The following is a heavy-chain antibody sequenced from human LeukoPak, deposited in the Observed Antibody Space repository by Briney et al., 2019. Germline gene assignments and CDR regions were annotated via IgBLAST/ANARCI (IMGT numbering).Heavy chain of an antibody. CDR1: GFTFSSYA. CDR3: AKMTDRYYDSSGSIFDC. CDR2: ICGSGVST. J-gene: IGHJ4*02. V-gene: IGHV3-23*01. Sequence: GGSLRVSCAASGFTFSSYAMSWVRQAPGKGLEWVSGICGSGVSTYFADSVKGRFTISRDNSKNTLSLLMNSLRAEDTAVYYCAKMTDRYYDSSGSIFDCWGQGTLVTVSS. D-gene: IGHD3-22*01.